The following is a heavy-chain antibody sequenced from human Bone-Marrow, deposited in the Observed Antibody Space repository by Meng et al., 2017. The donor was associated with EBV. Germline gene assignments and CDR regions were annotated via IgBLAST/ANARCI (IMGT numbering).Heavy chain of an antibody. V-gene: IGHV4-30-2*01. CDR2: IYHSGST. Sequence: LQLQESGSGLMTPSQTLSLTCAVSGGSISSGGYSWSWIRQPPGKGLEWIGYIYHSGSTYYNPSLKSRVTISVDRSKNQFSLKLSSVTAADTAVYYCARVVARSYFDYWGQGTLVTVSS. J-gene: IGHJ4*02. CDR3: ARVVARSYFDY. CDR1: GGSISSGGYS.